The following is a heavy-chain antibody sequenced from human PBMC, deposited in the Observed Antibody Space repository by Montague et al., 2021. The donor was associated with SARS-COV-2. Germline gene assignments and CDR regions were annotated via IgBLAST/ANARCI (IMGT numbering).Heavy chain of an antibody. CDR1: GFIFGYYW. J-gene: IGHJ6*03. V-gene: IGHV3-7*01. Sequence: SLRLSCAASGFIFGYYWMSWVRQAPGKGREWVAYIKLYGSEEYYMDSVKGRFTVSRDNARNSLYLQINSVRAAATDVYYCGSATLYMDVWGEGTTVAVSS. CDR3: GSATLYMDV. CDR2: IKLYGSEE.